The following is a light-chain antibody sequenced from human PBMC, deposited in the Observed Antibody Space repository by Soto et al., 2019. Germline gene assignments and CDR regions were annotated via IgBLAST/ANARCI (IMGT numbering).Light chain of an antibody. CDR3: QQSYNAPRT. CDR1: QSIATY. J-gene: IGKJ2*01. Sequence: DIQMTQSPPSLSASVGDRVTITCRASQSIATYLNLYQQKPGKAPKLLIYDSSTLRSGVPSRFSGSVSGTGFTLTISSLQPEDFATYYCQQSYNAPRTFGQGTKLEIK. CDR2: DSS. V-gene: IGKV1-39*01.